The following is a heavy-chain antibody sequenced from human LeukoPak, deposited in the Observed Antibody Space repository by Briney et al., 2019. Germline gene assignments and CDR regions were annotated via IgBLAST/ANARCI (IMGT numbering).Heavy chain of an antibody. CDR3: ARESPRPPDYYDSSGYYSDAFDI. Sequence: GGSLRLSCAASGFTFSSYSMNWVRQAPGKGLEWVSSISSSSSYIYYADSVKGRFTISRDNAKNSLYLQMNSLRAEDTAVYYCARESPRPPDYYDSSGYYSDAFDIWGQGTMVTVSS. CDR1: GFTFSSYS. V-gene: IGHV3-21*01. CDR2: ISSSSSYI. D-gene: IGHD3-22*01. J-gene: IGHJ3*02.